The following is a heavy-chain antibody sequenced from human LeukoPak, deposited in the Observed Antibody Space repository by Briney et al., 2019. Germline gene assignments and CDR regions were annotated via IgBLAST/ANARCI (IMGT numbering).Heavy chain of an antibody. D-gene: IGHD5-18*01. CDR1: GFTLSSFG. V-gene: IGHV3-30*18. J-gene: IGHJ2*01. Sequence: GGSLRLSCTASGFTLSSFGMHWVRQAPGKGLEWVAVISDDGSNTYYADSVKGRFTISRDNSKNTLYLQLNSLRAEDTAVYYCAKDADAATIIYWYFDLWGRGTLVTVSS. CDR2: ISDDGSNT. CDR3: AKDADAATIIYWYFDL.